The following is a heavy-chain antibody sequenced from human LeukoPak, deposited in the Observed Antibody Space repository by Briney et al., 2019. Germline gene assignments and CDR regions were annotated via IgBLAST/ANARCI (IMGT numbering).Heavy chain of an antibody. CDR3: AREPIPSYYYYYMDV. Sequence: GGSLRLSCAASGFTFSSYSMNWVRQAPGKGLEWVSSISSSSSYIYYADSVKGRFTISRDNAKNSLYLQMNSLRADDTAVYYCAREPIPSYYYYYMDVWGKGTTVTISS. V-gene: IGHV3-21*04. CDR2: ISSSSSYI. J-gene: IGHJ6*03. CDR1: GFTFSSYS.